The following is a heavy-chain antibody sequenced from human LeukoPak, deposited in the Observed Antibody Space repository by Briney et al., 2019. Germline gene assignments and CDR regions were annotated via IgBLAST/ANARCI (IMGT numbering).Heavy chain of an antibody. V-gene: IGHV4-59*12. CDR1: GGSISSYY. Sequence: SETLSLTCTVSGGSISSYYWSWIRQPPGKGLEWIGYIYYSGSTNYNPSLKSRVTISVDTSKNQFSLQLNSVTPEDTAVYYCARGGGGSGWYGNFYYWGQGTLVTVSS. CDR3: ARGGGGSGWYGNFYY. CDR2: IYYSGST. J-gene: IGHJ4*02. D-gene: IGHD6-19*01.